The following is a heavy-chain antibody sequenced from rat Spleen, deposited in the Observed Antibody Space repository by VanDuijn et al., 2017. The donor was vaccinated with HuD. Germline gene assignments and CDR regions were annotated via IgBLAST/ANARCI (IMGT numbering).Heavy chain of an antibody. CDR1: GFTFSNYD. CDR3: ARGPPFDY. J-gene: IGHJ2*01. Sequence: EVQVVESGGGIVQPGRSMKLSCAASGFTFSNYDMVWVRQAPTKGLKWVASISYDGSTPYYRDSVKGRFTISRDNAKSTLYLQMDSLRSEDTATYYCARGPPFDYWGQGVMVTVSS. CDR2: ISYDGSTP. D-gene: IGHD3-1*01. V-gene: IGHV5-7*01.